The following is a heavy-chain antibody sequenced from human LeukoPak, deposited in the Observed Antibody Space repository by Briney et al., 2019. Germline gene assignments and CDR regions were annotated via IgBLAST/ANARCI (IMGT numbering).Heavy chain of an antibody. D-gene: IGHD6-19*01. CDR1: GGTFSSNA. J-gene: IGHJ3*02. CDR3: ARREYTSGWFSRSPEAFDI. V-gene: IGHV1-69*13. Sequence: SVKVSCKASGGTFSSNAISCVRQAHGQGLEWMGKIIPIFGSTNYAQKLQGRVTITADEATSTVYMELSSLRSDDTAVYYCARREYTSGWFSRSPEAFDIWGLGTMVTVSS. CDR2: IIPIFGST.